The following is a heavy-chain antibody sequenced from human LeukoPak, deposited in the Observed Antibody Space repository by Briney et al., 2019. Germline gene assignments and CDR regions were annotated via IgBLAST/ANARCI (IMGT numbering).Heavy chain of an antibody. Sequence: TGGSLRLSCAASGFTFSSYAMSWVRQAPGKGLEWVSAISGSGGSTYYADSVKGRFAISRDNAKNSLYLQMNNLRAEDTAVYYCARVVNDYSDNDVDHWGQGTLVIVSS. D-gene: IGHD4-17*01. CDR1: GFTFSSYA. V-gene: IGHV3-23*01. J-gene: IGHJ4*02. CDR3: ARVVNDYSDNDVDH. CDR2: ISGSGGST.